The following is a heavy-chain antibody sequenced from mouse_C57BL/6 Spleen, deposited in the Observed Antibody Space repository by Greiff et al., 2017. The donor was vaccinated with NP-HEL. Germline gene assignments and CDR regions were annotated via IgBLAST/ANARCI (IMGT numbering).Heavy chain of an antibody. CDR1: GFTFSSYA. V-gene: IGHV5-4*01. CDR3: ARGDYYGSSYGYFDY. J-gene: IGHJ2*01. CDR2: ISDGGSYT. Sequence: EVQLVESGGGLVKPGGSLKLSCAASGFTFSSYAMSWVRQTPEKRLEWVATISDGGSYTYYPDNVKGRFTISRDNAKNNLYLQMSHLKSEDTAMYYCARGDYYGSSYGYFDYWGQGTTLTVSS. D-gene: IGHD1-1*01.